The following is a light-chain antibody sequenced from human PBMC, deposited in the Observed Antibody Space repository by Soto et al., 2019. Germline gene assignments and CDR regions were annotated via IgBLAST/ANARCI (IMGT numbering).Light chain of an antibody. CDR2: GAS. V-gene: IGKV3-20*01. CDR1: QSVSSSY. J-gene: IGKJ4*01. CDR3: QQHGSSIT. Sequence: EILLTQSPATLSLSPGERVTLSCRASQSVSSSYLGWYQQKLGQAPRLLIYGASSRATGIPDRLSGSGSETEFILTISRLEPEDFAVYYCQQHGSSITFGGGTKVDIK.